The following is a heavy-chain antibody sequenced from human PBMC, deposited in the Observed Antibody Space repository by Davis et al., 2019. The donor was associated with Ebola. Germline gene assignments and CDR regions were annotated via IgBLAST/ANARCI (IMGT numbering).Heavy chain of an antibody. V-gene: IGHV4-34*01. CDR2: IYHSGST. CDR1: GGSFSGYY. Sequence: SETLSLTCAVYGGSFSGYYWSWIRQPPGKGLEWIGSIYHSGSTYYNPSLKSRVTISVDTSNNQFSLKLSSVTAADTAVYYCARADGDYVHFDYWGQGILVTVSS. J-gene: IGHJ4*02. D-gene: IGHD4-17*01. CDR3: ARADGDYVHFDY.